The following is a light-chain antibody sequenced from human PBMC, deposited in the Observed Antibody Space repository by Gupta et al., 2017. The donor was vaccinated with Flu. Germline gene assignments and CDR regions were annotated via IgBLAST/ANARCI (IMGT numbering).Light chain of an antibody. J-gene: IGKJ2*01. Sequence: IQMTQSPSTLSASVGDRVTITCRASQNIGNWLAWYQQKPGKAPKLLIYKAANLKSGVPSRFSGGGSGPDFTLTITSLQPDDFATYYCHQYSSYSPHTFGQGTTLEIK. CDR1: QNIGNW. CDR2: KAA. V-gene: IGKV1-5*03. CDR3: HQYSSYSPHT.